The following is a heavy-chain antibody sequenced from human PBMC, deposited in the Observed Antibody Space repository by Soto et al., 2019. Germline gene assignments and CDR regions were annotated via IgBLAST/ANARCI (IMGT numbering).Heavy chain of an antibody. CDR2: INTGNGNT. D-gene: IGHD3-10*02. J-gene: IGHJ5*02. CDR1: GYTFTRYA. V-gene: IGHV1-3*04. CDR3: ARNVDWFDP. Sequence: ASVKVSCKASGYTFTRYAMHWVRQAPGQRLEWMGWINTGNGNTHYSQKFQGRVTFTRDASATTAYMELSSLTSEDTAVYYCARNVDWFDPLGQGTLVTVSS.